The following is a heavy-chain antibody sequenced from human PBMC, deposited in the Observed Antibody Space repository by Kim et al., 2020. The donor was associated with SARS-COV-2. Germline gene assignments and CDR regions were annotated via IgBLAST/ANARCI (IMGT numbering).Heavy chain of an antibody. Sequence: GGSLRLSCAASGFTFSRFAMSWARQAPRKGLEWVSTISDSGARTHYADSVRGRFTISRDNSKSTLFLQMNNLRVEDTAVYYCDASDYWGQGSLVTVSS. CDR1: GFTFSRFA. CDR3: DASDY. J-gene: IGHJ4*02. V-gene: IGHV3-23*01. CDR2: ISDSGART.